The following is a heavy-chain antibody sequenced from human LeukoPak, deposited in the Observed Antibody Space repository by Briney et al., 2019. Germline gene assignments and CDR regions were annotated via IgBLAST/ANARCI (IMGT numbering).Heavy chain of an antibody. Sequence: SVKVSCKASGGTFSSYAISWVRQAPGQGLEWMGGIIPIFGTANYAQKFQSRVTITADKSTSTAYMELSSLRSEDTAVYYCARDYDSSGYQDAFDIWGQGTMVTVSS. CDR1: GGTFSSYA. J-gene: IGHJ3*02. CDR2: IIPIFGTA. D-gene: IGHD3-22*01. CDR3: ARDYDSSGYQDAFDI. V-gene: IGHV1-69*06.